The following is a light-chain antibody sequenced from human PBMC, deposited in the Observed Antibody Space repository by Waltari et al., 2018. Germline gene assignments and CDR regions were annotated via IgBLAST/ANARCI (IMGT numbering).Light chain of an antibody. J-gene: IGLJ2*01. V-gene: IGLV2-14*03. CDR1: SSDVGGYNY. CDR2: DVS. Sequence: QSALTQPASVSGSPGQSITLSCTGTSSDVGGYNYVSWYQHHPGRAPKVMIYDVSNRPAWVSNRFSGSKAGNTASLTISGLQAEDEADYYCSSFTGSSTLVFGGGTKLTVL. CDR3: SSFTGSSTLV.